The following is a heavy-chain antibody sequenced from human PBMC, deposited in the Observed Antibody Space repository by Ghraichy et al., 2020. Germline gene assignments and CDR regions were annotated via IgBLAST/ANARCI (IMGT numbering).Heavy chain of an antibody. CDR1: GGSISSYY. Sequence: SETLSLTCTVSGGSISSYYWSWIRQPPGKGLEWIGYIYYSGSTNYNPSLKSRVTISVDTSKNQFSLKLSSVTAADTAVYYCATWGGNGESFDYCGQGTLVTVSS. J-gene: IGHJ4*02. CDR2: IYYSGST. CDR3: ATWGGNGESFDY. D-gene: IGHD3-16*01. V-gene: IGHV4-59*08.